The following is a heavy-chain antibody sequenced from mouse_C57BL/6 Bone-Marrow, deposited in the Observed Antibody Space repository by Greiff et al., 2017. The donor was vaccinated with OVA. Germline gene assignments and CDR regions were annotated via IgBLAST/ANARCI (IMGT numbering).Heavy chain of an antibody. D-gene: IGHD1-1*01. J-gene: IGHJ3*01. CDR1: GYSFTSYY. Sequence: VQLQQSGPELVKPGASVKISCKASGYSFTSYYIHWVKQRPGQGLEWIGWIYPGSGNTKYNEKFKGKATLTADTSSSTAYMQLSSLTSEDSAVYYCARDIYYYGSSPAYWGQGTLVTVSA. CDR2: IYPGSGNT. CDR3: ARDIYYYGSSPAY. V-gene: IGHV1-66*01.